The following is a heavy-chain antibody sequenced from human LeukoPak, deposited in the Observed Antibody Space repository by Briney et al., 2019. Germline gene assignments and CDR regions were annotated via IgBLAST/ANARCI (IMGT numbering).Heavy chain of an antibody. J-gene: IGHJ4*02. Sequence: GGPLRLSCAASGLTVNSNYTNWVRQAPGKGLQWVSVIYSGGTTYYADSVKGRFTISRDNSKNTLYLQMNSLRAEDTVVYYCARALLVRNGYNYSPNYFDYWGQGTLVTVSS. V-gene: IGHV3-53*01. CDR1: GLTVNSNY. CDR2: IYSGGTT. D-gene: IGHD5-24*01. CDR3: ARALLVRNGYNYSPNYFDY.